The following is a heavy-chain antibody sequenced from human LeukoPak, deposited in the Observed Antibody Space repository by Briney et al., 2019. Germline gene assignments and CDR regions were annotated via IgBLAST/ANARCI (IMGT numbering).Heavy chain of an antibody. CDR2: IYYSGST. Sequence: PSQTLSLTCTVSGGSISSGGYYWSWIRQHPGKGLEWIGYIYYSGSTYYNPSLKSRVTISVDTSKNQFSLKLSSVTAADTAVYYCARENVQKADYGDSYYYYYGMDVWGQGTRSPSP. D-gene: IGHD4-17*01. V-gene: IGHV4-31*03. CDR1: GGSISSGGYY. CDR3: ARENVQKADYGDSYYYYYGMDV. J-gene: IGHJ6*02.